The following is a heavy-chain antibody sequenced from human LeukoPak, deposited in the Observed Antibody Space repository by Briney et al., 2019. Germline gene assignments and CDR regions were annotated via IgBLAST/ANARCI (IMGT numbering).Heavy chain of an antibody. D-gene: IGHD4-17*01. CDR2: IRSKANSYAT. J-gene: IGHJ6*03. CDR3: TPLMTTVTPPPDYYYMDV. V-gene: IGHV3-73*01. Sequence: GSLRLSCAASGFTFSGSAMHWVRQASGKGLEWVGRIRSKANSYATAYAASVKGRFTISRDDSKNTAYLQMNSLKTEDTAVYYCTPLMTTVTPPPDYYYMDVWGKGTTVTVSS. CDR1: GFTFSGSA.